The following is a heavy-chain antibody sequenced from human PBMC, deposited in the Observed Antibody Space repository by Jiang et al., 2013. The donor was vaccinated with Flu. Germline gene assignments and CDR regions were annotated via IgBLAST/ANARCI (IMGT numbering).Heavy chain of an antibody. J-gene: IGHJ6*02. Sequence: IFGTANYAQKFQGRVTITADESTSTAYMELSSLRSEDTAVYYCARDPRQYGDYGNAYYYYGMDVWGQGTTVTVSS. CDR2: IFGTA. D-gene: IGHD4-17*01. CDR3: ARDPRQYGDYGNAYYYYGMDV. V-gene: IGHV1-69*01.